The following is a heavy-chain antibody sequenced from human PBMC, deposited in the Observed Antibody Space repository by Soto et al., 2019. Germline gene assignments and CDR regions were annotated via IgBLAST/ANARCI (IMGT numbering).Heavy chain of an antibody. D-gene: IGHD3-3*01. CDR3: AKDHYWEWPHLIDS. CDR1: GFTFSNNG. J-gene: IGHJ4*02. Sequence: QVHLVESGGGVVQPGRSLRLSCAASGFTFSNNGMHWVRQAPGKGLEWVAVISFDGSNKYYADSVKGRFTISRDNSKNTLYLQMESLRAEDTAVYYRAKDHYWEWPHLIDSWGQGTRVTVSS. CDR2: ISFDGSNK. V-gene: IGHV3-30*18.